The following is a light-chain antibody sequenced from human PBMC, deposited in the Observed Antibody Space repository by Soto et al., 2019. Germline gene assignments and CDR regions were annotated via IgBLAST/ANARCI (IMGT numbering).Light chain of an antibody. V-gene: IGKV1-8*01. CDR1: QGIISY. CDR3: QQYYSYPHT. J-gene: IGKJ1*01. Sequence: AIRMTQSPSSFSASTGDRVTITCRASQGIISYLAWYQQKPGKAPKLLIYAASTLQSGVPSRFSGSGSGTDFTLTIICLQSEDCATYYCQQYYSYPHTFGQGTKVEIK. CDR2: AAS.